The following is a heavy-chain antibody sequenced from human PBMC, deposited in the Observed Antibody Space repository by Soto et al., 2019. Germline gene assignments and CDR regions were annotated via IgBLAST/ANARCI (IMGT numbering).Heavy chain of an antibody. V-gene: IGHV4-4*02. CDR2: IHHNGDT. CDR3: ARTRQSCSSSRCHDVYFDY. Sequence: QVQLQESGPRLVRPAGTLSLTCAVFGDSMNTNNWWSWVRQTPGKVLEWIGEIHHNGDTTYSPSLKSRVTMSLDKAKYQFSLRLTSVTAADTAVYYCARTRQSCSSSRCHDVYFDYWGRGTLVTVSS. D-gene: IGHD2-2*01. J-gene: IGHJ4*02. CDR1: GDSMNTNNW.